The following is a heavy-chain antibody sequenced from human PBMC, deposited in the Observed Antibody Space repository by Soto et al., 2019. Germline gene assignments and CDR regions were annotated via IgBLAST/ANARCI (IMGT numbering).Heavy chain of an antibody. J-gene: IGHJ5*02. Sequence: QVQLVESGGGVVQPGRSLRLSCAASGFTFSSYAMHWVRQAPGKGLEWVAVISYDGSNKYYADSVKGRFTISRDNSKNTLYLQMNSLRAEDTAVYYCARGQYSGSYYSSNWFDPWGQGTLVNVSS. D-gene: IGHD1-26*01. V-gene: IGHV3-30-3*01. CDR3: ARGQYSGSYYSSNWFDP. CDR2: ISYDGSNK. CDR1: GFTFSSYA.